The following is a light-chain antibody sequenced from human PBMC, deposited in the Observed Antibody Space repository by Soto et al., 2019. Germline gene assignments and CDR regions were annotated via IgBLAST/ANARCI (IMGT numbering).Light chain of an antibody. Sequence: DIGITQSPATLSVSTGEGVTLSCRASQSVSSNLAWYQQRPGQAPRLLIYGASTRATGIPARFSGSGSGTEFTLTISSLQSEDFAVYYCQQYNNWPPITFGQRTRPEI. CDR3: QQYNNWPPIT. CDR1: QSVSSN. V-gene: IGKV3-15*01. CDR2: GAS. J-gene: IGKJ5*01.